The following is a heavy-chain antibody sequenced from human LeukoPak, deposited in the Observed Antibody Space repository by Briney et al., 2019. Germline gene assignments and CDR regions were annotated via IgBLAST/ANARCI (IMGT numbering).Heavy chain of an antibody. CDR1: ADSISSSSYY. Sequence: PSETLSFNCTVSADSISSSSYYWRWIRQSPEKGLEWIASFYSSGSASYNPSLRSLFTMSVDPSKNRFSLGLTSVTAADTAAYYCARHLGCRSSACPYDGFDIWGQGTMVTVSS. J-gene: IGHJ3*02. V-gene: IGHV4-39*01. CDR2: FYSSGSA. D-gene: IGHD2-2*01. CDR3: ARHLGCRSSACPYDGFDI.